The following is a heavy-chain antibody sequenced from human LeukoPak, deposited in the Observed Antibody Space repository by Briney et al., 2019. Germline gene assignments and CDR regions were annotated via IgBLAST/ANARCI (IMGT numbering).Heavy chain of an antibody. Sequence: GGSLRLSCAASGFTFSSYSMNWVRQAPGKGLEWVSPISSSSSYTYYADSVKGRFTISRDNAKNSLYLQMNSLRAEDTAVYYCARSKPYYVILTQPGDYWGQGTLVTVSS. V-gene: IGHV3-21*01. D-gene: IGHD3-9*01. CDR2: ISSSSSYT. J-gene: IGHJ4*02. CDR3: ARSKPYYVILTQPGDY. CDR1: GFTFSSYS.